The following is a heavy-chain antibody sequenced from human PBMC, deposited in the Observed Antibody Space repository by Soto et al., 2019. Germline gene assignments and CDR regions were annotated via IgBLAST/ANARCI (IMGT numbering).Heavy chain of an antibody. J-gene: IGHJ6*02. D-gene: IGHD3-10*01. V-gene: IGHV1-3*05. Sequence: QVQLVQSGAEEKKPGASVKVSCKASGYTFTSYAMHWVRQAPGQRLEWMGWINAGNGNTKYSQKFQGRVTITRDTSASTAYMELSSLRSEDTAVYYCARGIPGYGYYYYGMDVWGQGTTVTVSS. CDR2: INAGNGNT. CDR3: ARGIPGYGYYYYGMDV. CDR1: GYTFTSYA.